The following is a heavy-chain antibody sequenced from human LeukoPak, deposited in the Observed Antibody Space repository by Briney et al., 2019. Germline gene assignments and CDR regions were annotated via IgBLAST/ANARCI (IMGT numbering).Heavy chain of an antibody. CDR2: ISSSSSTI. D-gene: IGHD6-13*01. Sequence: PGGSLRLSCAASGFTFSSYSMNWVRQAPGKGLEWVSYISSSSSTIYHADSVKGRFTISRDNAKNSLYLQMNSLRAEDTAVYYCARDLGSSWYLYWGQGTLVTVSS. CDR3: ARDLGSSWYLY. V-gene: IGHV3-48*01. J-gene: IGHJ4*02. CDR1: GFTFSSYS.